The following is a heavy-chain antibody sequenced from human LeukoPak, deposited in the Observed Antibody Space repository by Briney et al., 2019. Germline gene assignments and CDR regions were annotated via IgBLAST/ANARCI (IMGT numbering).Heavy chain of an antibody. CDR3: AREGTERRIDY. CDR2: INHSGST. CDR1: GGSFSGYY. Sequence: PSETLSLTCAVYGGSFSGYYGSWIRQPPGKGLEWIGEINHSGSTNYNPSLKSRVTISVDTSKNQFSLKLSSATAADTAVYCCAREGTERRIDYWGQGTLVTVSS. D-gene: IGHD1-1*01. J-gene: IGHJ4*02. V-gene: IGHV4-34*01.